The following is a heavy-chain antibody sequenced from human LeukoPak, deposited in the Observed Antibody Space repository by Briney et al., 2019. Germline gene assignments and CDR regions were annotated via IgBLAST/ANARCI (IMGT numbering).Heavy chain of an antibody. Sequence: ASVTVSRTASGYTFTSYDFNWLRQATGQGPEWMGWMNPNSGNTGYAQKFQGRVTMTRNTSISTAYMELSSLRSEDTAVYYCARGQGIVVVNDYWGQGTLVTVSS. CDR2: MNPNSGNT. CDR3: ARGQGIVVVNDY. D-gene: IGHD3-22*01. CDR1: GYTFTSYD. J-gene: IGHJ4*02. V-gene: IGHV1-8*01.